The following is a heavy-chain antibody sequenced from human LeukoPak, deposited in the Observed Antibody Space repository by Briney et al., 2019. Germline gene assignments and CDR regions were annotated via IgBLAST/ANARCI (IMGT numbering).Heavy chain of an antibody. J-gene: IGHJ4*02. CDR2: ISYDGSNK. CDR1: GFTFSSYG. D-gene: IGHD3-10*01. Sequence: GGSPRLSCAASGFTFSSYGMHWVRQAPGKGLEWVAVISYDGSNKYYADSVKGRFTISRDNSKNTLYLQMNSLRAEDTAVYYCALFGYSFDYWGQGTLVTVSS. V-gene: IGHV3-30*03. CDR3: ALFGYSFDY.